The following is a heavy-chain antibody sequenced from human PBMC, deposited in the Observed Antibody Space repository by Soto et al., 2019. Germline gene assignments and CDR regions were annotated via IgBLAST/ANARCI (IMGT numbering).Heavy chain of an antibody. Sequence: SGPTLVNPTQTLTLTCTLSGFSRSGSGLSMSWIRQPPGKALEWLALVDWEDDKFYSTSLKTRLTISKDTSKNQVVLTMTNMDPEETATYYCSSARGHRWYFDIWGRGSQVTVSS. V-gene: IGHV2-70*01. J-gene: IGHJ2*01. CDR2: VDWEDDK. D-gene: IGHD3-16*01. CDR3: SSARGHRWYFDI. CDR1: GFSRSGSGLS.